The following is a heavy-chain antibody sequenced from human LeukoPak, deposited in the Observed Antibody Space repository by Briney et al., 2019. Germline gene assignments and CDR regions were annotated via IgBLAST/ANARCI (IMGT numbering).Heavy chain of an antibody. CDR3: ARELFDFDY. D-gene: IGHD3-10*01. V-gene: IGHV3-23*01. CDR2: ITGSGGST. J-gene: IGHJ4*02. CDR1: GFTFDNFA. Sequence: GGSLRLSCAPSGFTFDNFAMTWVRQAPGRGLEWVSEITGSGGSTYYADSVKGRFTISRDNSKNTLYLQMNSLRAEDTAIYYCARELFDFDYWGQGTLVTVSS.